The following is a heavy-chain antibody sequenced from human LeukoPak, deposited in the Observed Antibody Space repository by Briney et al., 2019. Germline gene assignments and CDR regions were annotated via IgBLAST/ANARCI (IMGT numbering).Heavy chain of an antibody. J-gene: IGHJ4*02. Sequence: QAGGSLRLSCAASGFTFSSYGMHWVRQAPGKGLEWVAFIRYDGSNKYYADSVKGRFTISRDNSKNTLYLQMNSLRAEDTAVYYCAKVSWGYRVAAGGYYWGQGTLVTVSS. V-gene: IGHV3-30*02. CDR1: GFTFSSYG. D-gene: IGHD2-15*01. CDR2: IRYDGSNK. CDR3: AKVSWGYRVAAGGYY.